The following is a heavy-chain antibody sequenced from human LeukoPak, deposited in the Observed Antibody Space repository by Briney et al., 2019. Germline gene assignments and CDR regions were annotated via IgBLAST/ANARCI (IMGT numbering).Heavy chain of an antibody. CDR2: IYYSGST. J-gene: IGHJ6*02. CDR3: ARCHGRTNCSGGSCYYYYYGMDA. CDR1: GGSISSGGYY. Sequence: SQTLSLTCTVSGGSISSGGYYWSWIRQHPGKGLEWIGYIYYSGSTYYNPSLKSRVTISVDTSKNQFSLKLSSVTAADTAVYYCARCHGRTNCSGGSCYYYYYGMDAWGQGTTVTVSS. V-gene: IGHV4-31*03. D-gene: IGHD2-15*01.